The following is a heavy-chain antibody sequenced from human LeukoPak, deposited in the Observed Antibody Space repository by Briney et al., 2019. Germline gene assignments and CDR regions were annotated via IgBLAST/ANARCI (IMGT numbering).Heavy chain of an antibody. CDR1: GGTFSSYA. Sequence: GASVKVSCKASGGTFSSYAISWVRQAPGQGLEWMGGIIPIFGTANYAQKFQGRVTITTDESTSTAYMELSSLRSEDTAVYYCARETGDFEYYDFWSGYFYWGQGTLVTVSS. D-gene: IGHD3-3*01. V-gene: IGHV1-69*05. CDR2: IIPIFGTA. J-gene: IGHJ4*02. CDR3: ARETGDFEYYDFWSGYFY.